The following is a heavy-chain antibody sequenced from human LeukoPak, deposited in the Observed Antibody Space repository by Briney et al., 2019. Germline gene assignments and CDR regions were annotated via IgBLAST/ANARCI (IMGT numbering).Heavy chain of an antibody. CDR3: ARQTSSSSRVDF. V-gene: IGHV5-51*01. CDR1: GYMFSNYW. CDR2: IYPGDSDT. D-gene: IGHD6-6*01. Sequence: GESLKISCKGSGYMFSNYWIGWVRQMPGKSLEWMGTIYPGDSDTTYSPSFQGQVTISAVKSISTAYLQWNSLKASDTATYFCARQTSSSSRVDFWGRGTLVTVSS. J-gene: IGHJ4*02.